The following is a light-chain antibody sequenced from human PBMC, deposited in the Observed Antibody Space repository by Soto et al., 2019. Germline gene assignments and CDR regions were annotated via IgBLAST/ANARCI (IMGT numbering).Light chain of an antibody. CDR1: QSISSY. CDR3: QQSYSTPWT. J-gene: IGKJ1*01. V-gene: IGKV1-39*01. Sequence: DIQMTQSPSSLSASVGDRVTITCRASQSISSYLNWYQQKPGKAPKVLIYAASSLQSGVPSRFSGSGSGIDFTLTISSLQPEDVATYYCQQSYSTPWTFGQGTKVEIK. CDR2: AAS.